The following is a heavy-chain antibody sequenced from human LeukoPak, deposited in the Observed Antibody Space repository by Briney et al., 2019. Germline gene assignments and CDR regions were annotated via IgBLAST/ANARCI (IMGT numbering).Heavy chain of an antibody. J-gene: IGHJ4*02. CDR1: GFTFSSYA. D-gene: IGHD3-3*01. Sequence: GGSLRLSCAASGFTFSSYAMHWVRQAPGKGLEWVAVISYDGSNKYYADSVKGRFTISRDNSKNTLYLQMNSLRAEDTAVYYCARVTPLGSFWSGYYTGGEYFDYWGQGTLVTVSS. CDR3: ARVTPLGSFWSGYYTGGEYFDY. V-gene: IGHV3-30-3*01. CDR2: ISYDGSNK.